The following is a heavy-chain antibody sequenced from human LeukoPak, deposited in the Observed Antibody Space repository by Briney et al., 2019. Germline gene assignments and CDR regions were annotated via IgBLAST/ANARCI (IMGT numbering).Heavy chain of an antibody. CDR1: GFTFNSYW. V-gene: IGHV3-7*01. CDR3: ARNQRRRDY. Sequence: GGSLRLSCAASGFTFNSYWMSWVRQAPGKGLELVANIKQDGSEKYYVDSVKGRFTISRENAKNSLYLQMNSLRAEDTAVYYCARNQRRRDYWGQGTVVPVSS. J-gene: IGHJ4*02. D-gene: IGHD1-14*01. CDR2: IKQDGSEK.